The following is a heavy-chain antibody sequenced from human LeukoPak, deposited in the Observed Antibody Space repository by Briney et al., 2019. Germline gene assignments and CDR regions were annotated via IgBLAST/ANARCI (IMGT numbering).Heavy chain of an antibody. CDR3: AARSDSSGYWEGYYYYYGMDV. CDR1: GYTFTSYG. V-gene: IGHV1-69*04. J-gene: IGHJ6*02. Sequence: GASVKVSCKASGYTFTSYGISWVRQAPGQGLEWMGRIIPILGIANYAQKFQGRVTITADKSTSTAYMELSSLRSEDTAVYYCAARSDSSGYWEGYYYYYGMDVWGQGTTVTVSS. CDR2: IIPILGIA. D-gene: IGHD3-22*01.